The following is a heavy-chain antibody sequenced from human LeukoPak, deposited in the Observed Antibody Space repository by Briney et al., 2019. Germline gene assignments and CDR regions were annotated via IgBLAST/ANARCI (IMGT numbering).Heavy chain of an antibody. CDR1: GGSISSGGYY. CDR2: IYYSGST. V-gene: IGHV4-31*03. Sequence: PSQTLSLTCTVSGGSISSGGYYWSWIRQHPGKGLEWIGYIYYSGSTYYNPSLKSRVTISVDTSKNQFSLKPSSATAADTAVYYCARDYQYCSSTSCYRLDAFDIWGQGTMVTVSS. CDR3: ARDYQYCSSTSCYRLDAFDI. J-gene: IGHJ3*02. D-gene: IGHD2-2*02.